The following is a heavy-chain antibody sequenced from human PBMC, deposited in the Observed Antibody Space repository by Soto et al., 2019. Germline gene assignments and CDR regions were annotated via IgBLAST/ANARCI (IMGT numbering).Heavy chain of an antibody. V-gene: IGHV3-30*18. CDR2: ILYDGSNK. CDR3: EKPTVPFGRTVVAGPFDN. J-gene: IGHJ4*02. Sequence: QVQLVESGGGVVQPGRSLRLSCAASGFTFSSFGMHWVRQAPGKGLEWVAVILYDGSNKYYADSVKGRFTISRDNSKNTLYLQMNSLRAEDTAVFYCEKPTVPFGRTVVAGPFDNWGQGTLVTVSS. D-gene: IGHD6-19*01. CDR1: GFTFSSFG.